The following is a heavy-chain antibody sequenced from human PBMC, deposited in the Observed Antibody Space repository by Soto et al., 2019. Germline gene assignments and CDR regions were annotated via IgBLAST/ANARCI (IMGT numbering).Heavy chain of an antibody. CDR3: ARSPLLDYVVVVAAYFDY. J-gene: IGHJ4*02. Sequence: QVQLVESGGGVVQPGRSLRLSCAASGFTFSSYGMHWVRQAPGKGLEWVAVIWYDGSNKYYADSVKGRFTISRDNSKNTLYLQMTSLRAEDTAVYYCARSPLLDYVVVVAAYFDYWGQGTLVTVSS. CDR1: GFTFSSYG. CDR2: IWYDGSNK. D-gene: IGHD2-15*01. V-gene: IGHV3-33*01.